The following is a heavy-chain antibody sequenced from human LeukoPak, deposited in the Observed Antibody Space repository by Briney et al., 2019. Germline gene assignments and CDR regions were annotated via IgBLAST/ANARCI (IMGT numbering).Heavy chain of an antibody. CDR3: ARDFIGSIPFDP. Sequence: SETLSLTCTVSGGSISSYYWSWIRQPPGKGLEWIGYIYYSGSTNYNPSLKSRVTISVDTSKNQFSLNLTSVTAADTAVYYCARDFIGSIPFDPWGQGTLVTVSS. CDR1: GGSISSYY. CDR2: IYYSGST. V-gene: IGHV4-59*12. J-gene: IGHJ5*02. D-gene: IGHD3-3*02.